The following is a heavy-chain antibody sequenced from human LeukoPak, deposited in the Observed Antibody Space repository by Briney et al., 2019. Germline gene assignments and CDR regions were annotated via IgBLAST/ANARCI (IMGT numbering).Heavy chain of an antibody. J-gene: IGHJ5*02. D-gene: IGHD4-11*01. CDR2: INHSGST. CDR1: GGSFSGYY. V-gene: IGHV4-34*01. CDR3: ARDRDTNYANWFDP. Sequence: SETLSLTCAVYGGSFSGYYWSWIRQPPGKGLEWIGEINHSGSTNYNPSLKSRVTISVDTSKNQFSLKLSSVTAADTAVYYCARDRDTNYANWFDPWGQGILVTVSS.